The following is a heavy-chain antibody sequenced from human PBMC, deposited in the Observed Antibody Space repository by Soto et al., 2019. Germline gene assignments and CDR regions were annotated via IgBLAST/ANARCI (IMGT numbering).Heavy chain of an antibody. V-gene: IGHV1-18*01. Sequence: ASVKVSCKASGYTFTSYGISWVRQAPGQGLEWMGWISAYNGNTNYAQKLQGRVTMTTDTSTSTAYMELRSLRSDDTAVYYCARAQVRDYYDSSGYSNWFDPWGQGTLVTVSS. J-gene: IGHJ5*02. CDR2: ISAYNGNT. CDR3: ARAQVRDYYDSSGYSNWFDP. CDR1: GYTFTSYG. D-gene: IGHD3-22*01.